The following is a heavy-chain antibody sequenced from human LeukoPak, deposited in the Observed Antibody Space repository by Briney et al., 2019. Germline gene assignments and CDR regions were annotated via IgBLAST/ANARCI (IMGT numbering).Heavy chain of an antibody. CDR2: ISYDGSNK. CDR1: GFTFSSYG. Sequence: GRSLRLSCAASGFTFSSYGMHWVRQAPGKGLEWVAVISYDGSNKYYADSVKGRFTISRDNSKNTLYLQMNSLRAEDTAVYYCAEDRRGFMVRGRNYYYGMDVWGKGTTVTVSS. J-gene: IGHJ6*04. D-gene: IGHD3-10*01. V-gene: IGHV3-30*18. CDR3: AEDRRGFMVRGRNYYYGMDV.